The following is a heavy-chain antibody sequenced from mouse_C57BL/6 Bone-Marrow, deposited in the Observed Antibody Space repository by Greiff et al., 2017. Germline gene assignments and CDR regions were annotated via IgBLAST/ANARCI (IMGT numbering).Heavy chain of an antibody. J-gene: IGHJ2*01. CDR3: ARERGWLLRRYFDY. Sequence: QVQLQQSGAELARPGASVKLSCKASGYTFTSYGISWVKQRTGQGLEWIGEIYPRSGNTYYNEKFKGKATLTADKSSSTAYMELRSLTSEDSAVYFCARERGWLLRRYFDYWGQGTTLTVSS. CDR2: IYPRSGNT. CDR1: GYTFTSYG. V-gene: IGHV1-81*01. D-gene: IGHD2-3*01.